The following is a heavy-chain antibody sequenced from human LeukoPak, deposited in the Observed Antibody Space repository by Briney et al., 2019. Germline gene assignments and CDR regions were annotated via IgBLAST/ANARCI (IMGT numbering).Heavy chain of an antibody. J-gene: IGHJ4*02. D-gene: IGHD5-24*01. CDR2: TYYTSTWYN. CDR1: GDSVSSNSAA. V-gene: IGHV6-1*01. Sequence: SQTLSLTCAISGDSVSSNSAAWNWLRQSPSRGLEWLGRTYYTSTWYNDYAVSVRSRILITPDTSKNQFSLQLNSVTPDDTAVYYCTRGWLQSGFGYWGQGTLVTVSS. CDR3: TRGWLQSGFGY.